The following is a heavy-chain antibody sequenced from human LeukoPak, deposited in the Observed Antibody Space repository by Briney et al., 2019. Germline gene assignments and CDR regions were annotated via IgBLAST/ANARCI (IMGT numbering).Heavy chain of an antibody. V-gene: IGHV3-7*01. CDR2: IKQDGSER. J-gene: IGHJ3*02. Sequence: GGSLRLSCAASGFSFSDYWMSWVRQAPGKGLEWVANIKQDGSERNYVDSVKGRFTISRDNAKNSLSLQMISLRAEDTAVYYCARNKRADIWGQGTMVTVSS. CDR3: ARNKRADI. D-gene: IGHD1/OR15-1a*01. CDR1: GFSFSDYW.